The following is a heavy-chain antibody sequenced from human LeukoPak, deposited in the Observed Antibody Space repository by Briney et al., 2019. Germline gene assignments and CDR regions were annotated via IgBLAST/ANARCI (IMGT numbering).Heavy chain of an antibody. J-gene: IGHJ4*02. CDR1: GFTFSSYW. CDR2: IKQDGSEK. CDR3: ISSSPSFDY. Sequence: GGSLRLSCAASGFTFSSYWMSWVRQAPGKGLEWVANIKQDGSEKYYVDSVKGRFTISRDNAKDTLYLQMSSLRAEDSAVYYCISSSPSFDYWGQGTLVTVSS. V-gene: IGHV3-7*01.